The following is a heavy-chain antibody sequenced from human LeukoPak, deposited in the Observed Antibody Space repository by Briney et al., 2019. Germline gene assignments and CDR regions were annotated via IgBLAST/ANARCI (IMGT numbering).Heavy chain of an antibody. CDR2: FSAYIGNT. CDR1: GYTFTSYG. D-gene: IGHD2-15*01. J-gene: IGHJ4*02. V-gene: IGHV1-18*01. Sequence: GASVKVSRKASGYTFTSYGFSLERHAPAPGLGWVGWFSAYIGNTNYAQKLQCRVTMTTETSTRTAYMELRSLRSDDTAVYYCARFTLYCSGGSCYSASYFDYWGQGTLVTVSS. CDR3: ARFTLYCSGGSCYSASYFDY.